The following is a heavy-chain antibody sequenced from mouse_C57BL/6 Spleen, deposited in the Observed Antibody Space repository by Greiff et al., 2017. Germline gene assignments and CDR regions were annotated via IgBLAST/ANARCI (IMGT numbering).Heavy chain of an antibody. V-gene: IGHV1-69*01. Sequence: VQLQQPGAELVMPGASVKLSCKASGYTFTSYWMHWVKQRPGQGLEWIGEIDPSDSYTNYNQKFKGKSTLTVDKSSSTAYMQLSSLTSEDSAVYYCARLGLLQWFAYWGQGTLVTVSA. CDR1: GYTFTSYW. J-gene: IGHJ3*01. CDR2: IDPSDSYT. D-gene: IGHD2-3*01. CDR3: ARLGLLQWFAY.